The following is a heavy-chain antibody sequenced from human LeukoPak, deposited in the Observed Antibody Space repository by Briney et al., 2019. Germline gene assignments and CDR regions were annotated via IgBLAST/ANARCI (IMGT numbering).Heavy chain of an antibody. Sequence: PGGSLRLSCAASGFTFSAYYMSWIRQAPGKGLEWVSYISSSGSSTNYADSVKGRFTISRDNAKNSLYLQMNSLRAEDTAVYYCARSSITMVRGVGAFDIWGQGTMVTVSS. CDR3: ARSSITMVRGVGAFDI. CDR1: GFTFSAYY. D-gene: IGHD3-10*01. J-gene: IGHJ3*02. CDR2: ISSSGSST. V-gene: IGHV3-11*04.